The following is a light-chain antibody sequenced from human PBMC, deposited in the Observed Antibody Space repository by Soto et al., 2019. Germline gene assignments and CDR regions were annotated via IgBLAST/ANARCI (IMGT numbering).Light chain of an antibody. CDR1: SSDVGGYNY. Sequence: QCALTQPRSVSGSPGQSVTLSCTGNSSDVGGYNYVSWYQQHPGKVPKLMIYDVSERPSGVPVRFSGSKSGNTASLTISGLQAEDEAEYYCCSYAGNYSPYVFGTGTKVTVL. J-gene: IGLJ1*01. CDR3: CSYAGNYSPYV. V-gene: IGLV2-11*01. CDR2: DVS.